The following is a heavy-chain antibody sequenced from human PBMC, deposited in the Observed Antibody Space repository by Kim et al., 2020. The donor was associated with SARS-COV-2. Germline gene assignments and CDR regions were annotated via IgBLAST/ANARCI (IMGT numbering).Heavy chain of an antibody. J-gene: IGHJ5*02. V-gene: IGHV4-34*01. D-gene: IGHD1-26*01. CDR3: ATGNRYSGSYGNWFDP. CDR2: INHSGST. Sequence: SETLSLTCAVYGGSFSGYYWSWIRQPPGKGLEWIGEINHSGSTNYNPSLKSRVTISVDTSKNQFSLKLSSVTAADTAVYYCATGNRYSGSYGNWFDPWGQGTLVTVSS. CDR1: GGSFSGYY.